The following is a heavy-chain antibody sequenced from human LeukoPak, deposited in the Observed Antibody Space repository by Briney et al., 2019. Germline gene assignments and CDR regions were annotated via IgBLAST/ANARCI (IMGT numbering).Heavy chain of an antibody. Sequence: GGSLRLSCAASGFTFNTYGMRWVRQAPGRGLEWVAVIWYDGSNKYYADSVKGRFTISRDNSKNTLYLQMNSLRAEDTAVYYCATLGGNYFDYWGQGTLVTVSS. CDR2: IWYDGSNK. J-gene: IGHJ4*02. CDR3: ATLGGNYFDY. V-gene: IGHV3-33*01. D-gene: IGHD3-10*01. CDR1: GFTFNTYG.